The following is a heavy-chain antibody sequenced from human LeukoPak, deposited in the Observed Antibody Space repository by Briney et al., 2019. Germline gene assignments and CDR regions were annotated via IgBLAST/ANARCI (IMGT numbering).Heavy chain of an antibody. CDR2: IKPDGSEK. CDR1: RFTFSGYW. V-gene: IGHV3-7*04. J-gene: IGHJ6*02. D-gene: IGHD3-10*01. CDR3: ARFGPAHGLDV. Sequence: PGGSLRLSCAASRFTFSGYWMSWVRQAPGKGLEWVAKIKPDGSEKFYVDSVKGRFAISRDNGKNSLYLQVNSLTAEDTAVYFCARFGPAHGLDVWGQGSTVTVSS.